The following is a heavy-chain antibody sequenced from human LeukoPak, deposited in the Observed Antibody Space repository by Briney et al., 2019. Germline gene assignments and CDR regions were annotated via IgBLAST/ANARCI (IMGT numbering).Heavy chain of an antibody. J-gene: IGHJ4*02. CDR3: ARRGYYGSGRQYYFDY. CDR2: IYPGDSDT. Sequence: GESLKISCKGSGYSFTSYWIGWVRQMPGKGLEWMGIIYPGDSDTRYSPSFQGQVTISADKSISTAYLQWSSLKASDTAMYYCARRGYYGSGRQYYFDYWGQGTLVTVSS. D-gene: IGHD3-10*01. V-gene: IGHV5-51*01. CDR1: GYSFTSYW.